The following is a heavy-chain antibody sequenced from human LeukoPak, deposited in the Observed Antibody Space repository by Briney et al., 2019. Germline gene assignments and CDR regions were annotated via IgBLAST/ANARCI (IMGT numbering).Heavy chain of an antibody. CDR3: ARHGYSSSSWDYYYYMDV. D-gene: IGHD6-6*01. CDR2: IYYSGST. V-gene: IGHV4-39*01. CDR1: GGSISSSSYY. J-gene: IGHJ6*03. Sequence: SETLSLTCTVSGGSISSSSYYWGWIRQPPGKGLEWIGSIYYSGSTYYNPSLKSRVTISVDTSKNQFSLKLSSVTAADTAVYYCARHGYSSSSWDYYYYMDVWGKGTTVTVSS.